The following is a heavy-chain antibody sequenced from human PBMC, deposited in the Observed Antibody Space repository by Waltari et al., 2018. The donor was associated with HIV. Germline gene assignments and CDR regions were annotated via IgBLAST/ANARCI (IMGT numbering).Heavy chain of an antibody. V-gene: IGHV3-30*04. CDR2: ISYDGRNK. Sequence: QVQLVESGGGVVQPGRSLRLSCADSGFSFSSEAMHWVRQAPGKGLEWVAAISYDGRNKFYADSVKGRFTISRDNSKNTVYVEMSSLSPEDTAVYFCARDAAPPEYWGQGTLVTVSS. CDR1: GFSFSSEA. J-gene: IGHJ4*02. CDR3: ARDAAPPEY.